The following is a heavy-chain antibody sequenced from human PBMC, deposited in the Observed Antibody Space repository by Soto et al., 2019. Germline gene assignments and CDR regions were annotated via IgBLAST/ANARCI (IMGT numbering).Heavy chain of an antibody. CDR1: GFTFGDYY. CDR3: ERDRGPPNFDGLLTL. D-gene: IGHD3-9*01. Sequence: QVHLVESGGGLVKPGGSLRLSCAISGFTFGDYYMRWIRQAPGKGLEWLAYISSSGTTADYSDSVKGRFTISRDNTKNSVFLQMNSLGAADTAVYDCERDRGPPNFDGLLTLWGKGTLVTVSS. CDR2: ISSSGTTA. J-gene: IGHJ4*02. V-gene: IGHV3-11*01.